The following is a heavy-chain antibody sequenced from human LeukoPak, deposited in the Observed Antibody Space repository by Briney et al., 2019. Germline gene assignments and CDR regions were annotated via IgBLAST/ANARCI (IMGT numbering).Heavy chain of an antibody. J-gene: IGHJ6*03. CDR3: ASLDRCSSTSCSMNFNSYYMDV. D-gene: IGHD2-2*01. CDR1: GGTFSSYA. CDR2: IITIFGAA. V-gene: IGHV1-69*05. Sequence: ASVKVSCKASGGTFSSYAISWVRDAPGQGLEWRWGIITIFGAAHYSQKFQGRVTITTDEPTSAAYMVLSSLRSEDTAVYYCASLDRCSSTSCSMNFNSYYMDVWGKGTTVTVSS.